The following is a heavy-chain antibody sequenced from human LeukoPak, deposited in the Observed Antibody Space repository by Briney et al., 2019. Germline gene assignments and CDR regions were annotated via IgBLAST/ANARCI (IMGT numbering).Heavy chain of an antibody. CDR2: INTDGTVT. CDR3: ATKQWLAPPPDS. CDR1: GFTFSKYW. V-gene: IGHV3-74*01. J-gene: IGHJ4*02. D-gene: IGHD6-19*01. Sequence: GGTLRLSCAASGFTFSKYWMLWVRQAPGKGLESVSRINTDGTVTTYADSVKGRFTVSRDNADNTMFLQMNSVRDEDTAVYYCATKQWLAPPPDSWGQGTPVTVSS.